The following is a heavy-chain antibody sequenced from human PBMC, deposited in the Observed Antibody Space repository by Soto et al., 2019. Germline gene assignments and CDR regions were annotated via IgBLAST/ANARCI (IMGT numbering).Heavy chain of an antibody. J-gene: IGHJ6*02. V-gene: IGHV4-59*08. CDR3: VGQRIGALPGLVAV. CDR2: IYHTGDT. Sequence: QVQLQQSGPGLVKPSETLSLTCTVSSGPSRSHNWGWIRQPPGGGLEWIGYIYHTGDTSYNPSLSSTVPLSPDTSPNHCSLSLRPVAAADTAGYYCVGQRIGALPGLVAVSGQGPRVRVSS. CDR1: SGPSRSHN. D-gene: IGHD3-10*01.